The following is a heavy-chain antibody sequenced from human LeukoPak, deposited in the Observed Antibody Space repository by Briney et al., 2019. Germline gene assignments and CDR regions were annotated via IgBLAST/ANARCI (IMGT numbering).Heavy chain of an antibody. Sequence: PSETLSLTCTVSGGSISSSSYYWGWIRQPPGKGLEWIGSIYYSGSTYYNPSLKSRVTISVDTSKNQFSLKLSSVTAADTAVYYCAKDYEPLVGVHRWGDWFDPWGQGTLVTVSS. V-gene: IGHV4-39*07. CDR1: GGSISSSSYY. CDR3: AKDYEPLVGVHRWGDWFDP. D-gene: IGHD1-26*01. J-gene: IGHJ5*02. CDR2: IYYSGST.